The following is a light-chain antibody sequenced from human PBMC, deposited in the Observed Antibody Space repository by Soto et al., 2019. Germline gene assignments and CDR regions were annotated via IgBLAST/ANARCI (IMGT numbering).Light chain of an antibody. Sequence: QSVLTQPASLSGSPGQSITISCAGTSSDIGGSKYVSWYQQHPGKAPKLIIYEVTYRPSGVSARFSGSKSGNTASLTVSGLQAEDEADYYCSSYTSGGTLYVFGTGTKV. J-gene: IGLJ1*01. CDR2: EVT. V-gene: IGLV2-14*01. CDR3: SSYTSGGTLYV. CDR1: SSDIGGSKY.